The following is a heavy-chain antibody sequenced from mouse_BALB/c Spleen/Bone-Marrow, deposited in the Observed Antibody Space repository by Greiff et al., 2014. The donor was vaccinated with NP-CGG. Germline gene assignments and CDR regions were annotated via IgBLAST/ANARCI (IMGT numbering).Heavy chain of an antibody. CDR2: ISPSNGRS. J-gene: IGHJ4*01. V-gene: IGHV1S81*02. CDR3: TSSELRRVSYAFDY. CDR1: GYSFTSYW. Sequence: QVQLQQSRAELVKPGASVKLSCKASGYSFTSYWMHWVKQRPGQGLEWIGEISPSNGRSNYNEKFRSKATLTVDKSSSTAYMQLSGMTSEDSAVYYCTSSELRRVSYAFDYWGLGTSLTVSS. D-gene: IGHD2-4*01.